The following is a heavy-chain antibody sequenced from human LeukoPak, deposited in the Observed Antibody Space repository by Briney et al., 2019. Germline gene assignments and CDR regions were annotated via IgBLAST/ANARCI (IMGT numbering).Heavy chain of an antibody. J-gene: IGHJ4*02. CDR1: GFTFSSYW. CDR3: AREAFGVRGVISH. Sequence: GGSLRLSCAASGFTFSSYWMSWVRQAPGKGLEWVANIKQDGSEKYYVDSVKGRFTISRDNAKNSLYLQMYSLRAEDTAVYYCAREAFGVRGVISHWGQGTLVTVSS. CDR2: IKQDGSEK. D-gene: IGHD3-10*01. V-gene: IGHV3-7*01.